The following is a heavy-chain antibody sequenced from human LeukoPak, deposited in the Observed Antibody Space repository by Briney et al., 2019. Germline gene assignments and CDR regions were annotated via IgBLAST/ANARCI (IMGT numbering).Heavy chain of an antibody. V-gene: IGHV1-69*13. J-gene: IGHJ3*02. CDR1: GGTFSIYA. D-gene: IGHD3-22*01. Sequence: EASVNVSFKASGGTFSIYAISWVRQAPGQGLEWMGGIIPIFGTANYAQKFQGRVTITADESTSTAYMELSSLRSEDTAVYYCARVVYYDSSGYYWPPRDAFDIWGQGTMVTVSS. CDR3: ARVVYYDSSGYYWPPRDAFDI. CDR2: IIPIFGTA.